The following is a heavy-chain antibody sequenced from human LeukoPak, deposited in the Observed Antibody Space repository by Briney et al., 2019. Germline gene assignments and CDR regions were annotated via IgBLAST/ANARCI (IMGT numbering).Heavy chain of an antibody. Sequence: SETLSLTCTVSDGSISSYYWSRIRQPAGKGLEWIGRLYTSGSTNYNPSLKSRVTMSVDTSKNQFSLKLSSVTAADTAVYYCACSSSGWFWNYWGQGTLVTVPS. CDR2: LYTSGST. V-gene: IGHV4-4*07. CDR3: ACSSSGWFWNY. J-gene: IGHJ4*02. D-gene: IGHD6-19*01. CDR1: DGSISSYY.